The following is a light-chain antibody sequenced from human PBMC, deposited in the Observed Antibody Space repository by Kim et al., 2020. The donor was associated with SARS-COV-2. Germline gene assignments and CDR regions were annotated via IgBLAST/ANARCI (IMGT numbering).Light chain of an antibody. V-gene: IGKV1-17*01. CDR2: GAS. Sequence: SVGDRVTITCRTSQDIRNDLGWYQQSPGRAPKRLIYGASSLQSGVPSRFSGSGYGTEFTLTISSVQPEDFATYFCLQHSTYPITFGQGTRLEIK. CDR1: QDIRND. J-gene: IGKJ5*01. CDR3: LQHSTYPIT.